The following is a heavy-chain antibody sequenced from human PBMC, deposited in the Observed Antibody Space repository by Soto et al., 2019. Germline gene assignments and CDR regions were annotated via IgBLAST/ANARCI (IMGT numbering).Heavy chain of an antibody. Sequence: QVQLVQSGAEVKKPGASVKVSCKASGYTFTSYAMHWVRQAPGQRLEWIGWINAGNGNTKYSQKFQGRVTITRDTSASTAYMELSSLRSEDTAVYYCARESDCSSTSCYWFDPWGQGTLVTVSS. CDR2: INAGNGNT. V-gene: IGHV1-3*01. CDR3: ARESDCSSTSCYWFDP. J-gene: IGHJ5*02. CDR1: GYTFTSYA. D-gene: IGHD2-2*01.